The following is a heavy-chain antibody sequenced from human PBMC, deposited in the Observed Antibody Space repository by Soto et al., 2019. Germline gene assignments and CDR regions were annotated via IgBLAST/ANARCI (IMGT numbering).Heavy chain of an antibody. CDR2: INSDGSST. J-gene: IGHJ6*03. Sequence: GGSLRLSCAASGFTFSSYWMHWVRQAPGKGLVWVSRINSDGSSTSYADSVKGRFTISRDNAKNRLYLQMNSLRAEDTAVYYCARDRLGYCSSTSCHHGYYYYMDVWGKGTTVTVSS. D-gene: IGHD2-2*01. CDR1: GFTFSSYW. CDR3: ARDRLGYCSSTSCHHGYYYYMDV. V-gene: IGHV3-74*01.